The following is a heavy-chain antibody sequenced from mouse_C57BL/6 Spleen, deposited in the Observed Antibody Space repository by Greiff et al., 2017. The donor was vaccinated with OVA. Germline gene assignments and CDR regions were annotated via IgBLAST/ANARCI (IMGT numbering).Heavy chain of an antibody. CDR3: TRGDGYYYAMDY. CDR1: GYTFTDYA. CDR2: IDPETGGT. D-gene: IGHD2-3*01. Sequence: QVHVKQSGPELVRPGVSVKISCKGSGYTFTDYAMHWVKQTPVHGLEWIGAIDPETGGTAYNQKFKGKAILTADKSSSTAYMELRSLTSEDSAVYYCTRGDGYYYAMDYWGQGTSVTVSS. J-gene: IGHJ4*01. V-gene: IGHV1-15*01.